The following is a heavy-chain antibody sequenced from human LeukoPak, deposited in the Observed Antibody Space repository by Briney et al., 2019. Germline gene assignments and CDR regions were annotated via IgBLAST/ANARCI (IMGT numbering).Heavy chain of an antibody. D-gene: IGHD1-14*01. CDR1: GFTFSSHA. Sequence: GGSLRRSCAASGFTFSSHAMSWVRQAPGKGLEWVLVIYSGGSTYYADSVKGRFTISRHISKNTLYLQMNSLRAEDTAVYYCARAGPYDAFDIWGQGTMVTVSS. CDR3: ARAGPYDAFDI. CDR2: IYSGGST. J-gene: IGHJ3*02. V-gene: IGHV3-53*04.